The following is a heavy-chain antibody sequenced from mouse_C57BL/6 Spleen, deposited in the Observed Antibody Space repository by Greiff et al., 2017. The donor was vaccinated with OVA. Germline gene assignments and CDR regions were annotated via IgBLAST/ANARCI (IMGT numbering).Heavy chain of an antibody. V-gene: IGHV1-55*01. CDR3: ARELGRVYAMDY. J-gene: IGHJ4*01. CDR1: GYTFTSYW. Sequence: QVQLQQPGAELVKPGASVKMSCKASGYTFTSYWITWVKQRPGQGLEWIGDIYPGSGSTNYNEKFKSKATLTLDTSSSTAYMQLSSLTSEDSAVYYCARELGRVYAMDYWGQGTSVTVSS. D-gene: IGHD4-1*01. CDR2: IYPGSGST.